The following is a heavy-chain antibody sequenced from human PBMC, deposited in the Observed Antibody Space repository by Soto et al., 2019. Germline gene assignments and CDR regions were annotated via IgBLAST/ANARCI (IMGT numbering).Heavy chain of an antibody. CDR2: IWYDGSNK. D-gene: IGHD2-15*01. CDR1: GFTFSSYG. CDR3: PRGEAKVGYCSGGSCYSSSFDI. V-gene: IGHV3-33*01. Sequence: AGGSLRLSCAASGFTFSSYGMHWVRQAPGKGLEWVAVIWYDGSNKYYADSVKGRFTISRDNSKNTLNLQMNSLRAEDTGVYYCPRGEAKVGYCSGGSCYSSSFDIWGQGTMVTVSS. J-gene: IGHJ3*02.